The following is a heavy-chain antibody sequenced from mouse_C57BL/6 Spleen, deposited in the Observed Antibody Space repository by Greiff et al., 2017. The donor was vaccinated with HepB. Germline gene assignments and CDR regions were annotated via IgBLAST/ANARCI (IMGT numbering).Heavy chain of an antibody. D-gene: IGHD2-4*01. CDR2: ISDGGSYT. CDR1: GFTFSSYA. V-gene: IGHV5-4*01. Sequence: EVKVVESGGGLVKPGGSLKLSCAASGFTFSSYAMSWVRQTPEKRLEWVATISDGGSYTYYPDNVKGRFTISRDNAKNNLYLQMSHLKSEDTAMYYCARDREGLRRNAMDYWGQGTSVTVSS. CDR3: ARDREGLRRNAMDY. J-gene: IGHJ4*01.